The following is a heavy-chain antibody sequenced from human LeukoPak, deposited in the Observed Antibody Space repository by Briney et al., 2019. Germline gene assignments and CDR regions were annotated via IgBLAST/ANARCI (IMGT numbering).Heavy chain of an antibody. CDR2: IRSKANSYAT. D-gene: IGHD2-2*01. Sequence: GGSLRLSCAASGFTFSGSDMHWVRQASGKGLEWVGRIRSKANSYATAYAASVKGRFTISRDDSKNTAYLQMNSLKTEDTAVYYCTAVYCSSTSCDPDAFDIWGQGTMVTVSS. CDR3: TAVYCSSTSCDPDAFDI. CDR1: GFTFSGSD. V-gene: IGHV3-73*01. J-gene: IGHJ3*02.